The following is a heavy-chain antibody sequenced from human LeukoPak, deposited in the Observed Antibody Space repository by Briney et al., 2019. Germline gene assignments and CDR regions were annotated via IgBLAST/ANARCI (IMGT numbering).Heavy chain of an antibody. CDR1: GYSFTTYW. CDR3: ARQANWPDY. Sequence: GESLKISCRVSGYSFTTYWISWVRQMPGKGLEWIGRIDPSDSYTNYSPSFQGHVTISVDKSISTAYLQWSSLKASDTAMYYCARQANWPDYWGQGTLVTVSS. J-gene: IGHJ4*02. CDR2: IDPSDSYT. V-gene: IGHV5-10-1*01. D-gene: IGHD1-1*01.